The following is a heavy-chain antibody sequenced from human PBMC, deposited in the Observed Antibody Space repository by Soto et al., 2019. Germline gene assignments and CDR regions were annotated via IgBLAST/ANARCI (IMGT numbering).Heavy chain of an antibody. V-gene: IGHV1-3*01. Sequence: QVQLVQSGAEVKKPGASVKVSCKASGYTFTSYAMHWVRQAPGQRLEWMGWINAGNGNTKYSQKFQGSVTITRDTSASTAYMELSSLRSEDTAVYYCARGAIFGVVMSYNWFDPWGQGTLVTVSS. D-gene: IGHD3-3*01. CDR3: ARGAIFGVVMSYNWFDP. J-gene: IGHJ5*02. CDR2: INAGNGNT. CDR1: GYTFTSYA.